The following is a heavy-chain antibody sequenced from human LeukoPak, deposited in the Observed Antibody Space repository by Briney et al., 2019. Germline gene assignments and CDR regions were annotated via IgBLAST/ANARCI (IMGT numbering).Heavy chain of an antibody. CDR2: ISSSSTI. V-gene: IGHV3-48*04. D-gene: IGHD1-26*01. CDR1: GFTFSSYG. CDR3: ASIIVGATGLDY. Sequence: GGSLRLSCAASGFTFSSYGMHWVRQAPGKGLEWVSYISSSSTIYYADSVKGRFTISRDNAKNSLYLQMNSLRAEDTAVYYCASIIVGATGLDYWGQGTLVTVSS. J-gene: IGHJ4*02.